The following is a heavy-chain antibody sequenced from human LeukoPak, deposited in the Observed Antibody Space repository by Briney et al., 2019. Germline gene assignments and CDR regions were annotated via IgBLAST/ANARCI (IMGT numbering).Heavy chain of an antibody. J-gene: IGHJ4*02. CDR2: IYHSGST. D-gene: IGHD6-19*01. CDR3: AGGGQWLAFDY. CDR1: GGSISGYY. Sequence: SETLSLTCTASGGSISGYYWSWIRQPPGKGLEWIGYIYHSGSTNYNPSLTSRVTISVDTSKNHLSLNLSSVTAADTAVYYCAGGGQWLAFDYWGQGTLVTVSS. V-gene: IGHV4-59*01.